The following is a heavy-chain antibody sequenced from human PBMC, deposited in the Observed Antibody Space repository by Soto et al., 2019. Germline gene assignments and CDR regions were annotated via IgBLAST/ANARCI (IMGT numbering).Heavy chain of an antibody. Sequence: QVLLQESGPGLVKPSETLSLTCTVSGGSISGHYRSWIRQPPGKGLEWVGYISYTGSTNDNPSLKSRATTSADTSKNLFSLRLSSVTAADTAIYYCARDPDWKNKYYMDVWGKGTTVTVSS. CDR2: ISYTGST. J-gene: IGHJ6*03. CDR3: ARDPDWKNKYYMDV. V-gene: IGHV4-59*11. D-gene: IGHD1-1*01. CDR1: GGSISGHY.